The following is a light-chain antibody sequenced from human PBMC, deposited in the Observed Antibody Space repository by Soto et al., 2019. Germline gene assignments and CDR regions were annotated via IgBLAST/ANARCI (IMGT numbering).Light chain of an antibody. CDR1: QSISSY. J-gene: IGKJ1*01. Sequence: DIPMTQSPSSLSASEGDRVTITFRTSQSISSYLNWYQQRPGKATKLLMYAALSLQSGLPSRFSGGGSWTAFPLTISMLQPEDGATYICQPGYSTPGKVGQGTKVQIK. CDR2: AAL. V-gene: IGKV1-39*01. CDR3: QPGYSTPGK.